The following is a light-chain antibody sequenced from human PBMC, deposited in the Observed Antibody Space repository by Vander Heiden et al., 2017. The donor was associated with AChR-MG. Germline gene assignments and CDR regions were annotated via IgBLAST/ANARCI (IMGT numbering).Light chain of an antibody. CDR2: AAS. CDR1: QSISSY. CDR3: QRSYSTPPLT. V-gene: IGKV1-39*01. J-gene: IGKJ4*01. Sequence: DIQMTQSPSSLSASVGDRVTITCRASQSISSYLCWYQQKPGKAPKLLIYAASSLQSEVPSRVSSSGSGTDFTRTISSLQPEDFATYYCQRSYSTPPLTFGGGTKVEIK.